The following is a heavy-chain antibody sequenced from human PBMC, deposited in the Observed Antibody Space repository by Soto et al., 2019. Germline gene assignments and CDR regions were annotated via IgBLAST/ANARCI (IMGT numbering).Heavy chain of an antibody. D-gene: IGHD3-22*01. CDR1: GGTFSSYA. CDR2: IIPIFGTA. CDR3: ARETPLYDSSGLDY. J-gene: IGHJ4*02. Sequence: SVKVSFKASGGTFSSYAISWVRQAPGQGLEWMGGIIPIFGTANYAQKFQGRVTITADESTSTAYMELSSLRSEDTAVYYCARETPLYDSSGLDYWGQGTLVTVSS. V-gene: IGHV1-69*13.